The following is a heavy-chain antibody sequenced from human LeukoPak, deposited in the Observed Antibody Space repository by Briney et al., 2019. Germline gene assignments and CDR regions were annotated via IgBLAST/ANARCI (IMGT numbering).Heavy chain of an antibody. D-gene: IGHD3-9*01. J-gene: IGHJ4*02. Sequence: SVKVSCKTSGGSFSNYIITWVRQAPGQGLGWMGGIVPLFATPHYAQKYQGRLTIITDEPTSTAYMELSSLTSEDTAVYYCASRNDILTGYYPNSWGQGTLVVVSS. CDR3: ASRNDILTGYYPNS. CDR1: GGSFSNYI. CDR2: IVPLFATP. V-gene: IGHV1-69*05.